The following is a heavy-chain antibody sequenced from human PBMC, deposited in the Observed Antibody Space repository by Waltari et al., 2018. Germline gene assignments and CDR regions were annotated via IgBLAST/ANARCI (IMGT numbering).Heavy chain of an antibody. CDR2: IYYSGRT. J-gene: IGHJ5*02. D-gene: IGHD6-13*01. CDR1: GGSISSSSYY. CDR3: ARGRYSSSWYAQYNWFDP. Sequence: QLQLQESGPGLVKPSETLSLTCTVSGGSISSSSYYWGWIRQPPGKGLEWIGSIYYSGRTYYNPCLKSRVTISLDTSKNQCSLRLRSVTAADTALYYCARGRYSSSWYAQYNWFDPWGQGTLVTVSS. V-gene: IGHV4-39*07.